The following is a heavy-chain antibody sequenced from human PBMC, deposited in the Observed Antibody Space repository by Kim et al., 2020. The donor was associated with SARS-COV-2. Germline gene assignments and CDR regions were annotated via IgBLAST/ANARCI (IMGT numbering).Heavy chain of an antibody. V-gene: IGHV4-34*01. D-gene: IGHD6-13*01. CDR3: SRASSWTRFFDY. Sequence: SETLSLTCAVDGGSFSGYYWSWIRQPPGKGLEWIGEINHSGSTNYNPPLKSRVTLSVDTSKNQFSLKLSSVTAADTAVYYCSRASSWTRFFDYCGQGTLFTVSS. CDR1: GGSFSGYY. CDR2: INHSGST. J-gene: IGHJ4*02.